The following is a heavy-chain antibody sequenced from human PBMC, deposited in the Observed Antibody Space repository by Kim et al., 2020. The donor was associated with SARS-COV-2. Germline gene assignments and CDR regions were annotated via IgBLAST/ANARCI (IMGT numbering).Heavy chain of an antibody. D-gene: IGHD6-13*01. V-gene: IGHV3-30*18. Sequence: GGSLRLSCAASGFTFSSYGMHWVRQAPGKGLEWVAVISYDGSNKYYADSVKGRFTISRDNSKNTLYLQMNSLRAEDTAVYYCAKGLNLGYSSSWSRLDY. J-gene: IGHJ4*01. CDR1: GFTFSSYG. CDR3: AKGLNLGYSSSWSRLDY. CDR2: ISYDGSNK.